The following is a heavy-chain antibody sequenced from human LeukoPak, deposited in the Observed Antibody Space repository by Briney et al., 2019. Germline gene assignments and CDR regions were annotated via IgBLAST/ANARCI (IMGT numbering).Heavy chain of an antibody. CDR2: IYHSGST. V-gene: IGHV4-38-2*02. Sequence: SETLSLTCTVSGYSISSGYYWGWIRQPPGKGLEWIGSIYHSGSTYYNPSLKRRVTISVDTSKNQFSLKLSSVTAADTAVYYCARSKVRGVISKDWFDPWGQGTLVTVSS. CDR3: ARSKVRGVISKDWFDP. D-gene: IGHD3-10*01. J-gene: IGHJ5*02. CDR1: GYSISSGYY.